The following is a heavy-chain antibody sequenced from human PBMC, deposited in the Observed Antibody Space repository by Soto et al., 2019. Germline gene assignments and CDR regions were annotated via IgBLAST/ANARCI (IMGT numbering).Heavy chain of an antibody. CDR2: IYPGDSNT. J-gene: IGHJ6*02. CDR3: ARHAYDFWSGHPNPRYYYGMDV. V-gene: IGHV5-51*01. Sequence: GESLKISCKGSGYSFTSYWIGWVRQMPGKGLEWMGIIYPGDSNTGYSSSLQGQVTISVDKSISTAYLQWSSLKATDTAMYYCARHAYDFWSGHPNPRYYYGMDVWGQGTTVTVS. D-gene: IGHD3-3*01. CDR1: GYSFTSYW.